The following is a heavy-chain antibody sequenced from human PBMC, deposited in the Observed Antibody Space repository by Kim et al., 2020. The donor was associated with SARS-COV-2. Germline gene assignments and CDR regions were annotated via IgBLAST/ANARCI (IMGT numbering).Heavy chain of an antibody. CDR1: GDSVSSSNYY. CDR3: ARLDLVVIISG. Sequence: ETLSLTCTVTGDSVSSSNYYWGWIRQPPGKGLEWIGSIYYNGRTYYSPSLKNRVTISVDTSKNQFSLRLASVTATDTAVYFCARLDLVVIISGWGQGTLVTVSS. J-gene: IGHJ4*02. CDR2: IYYNGRT. V-gene: IGHV4-39*01. D-gene: IGHD2-2*01.